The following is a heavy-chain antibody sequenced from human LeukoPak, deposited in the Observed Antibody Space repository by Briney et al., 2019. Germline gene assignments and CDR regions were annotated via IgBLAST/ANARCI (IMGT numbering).Heavy chain of an antibody. V-gene: IGHV3-7*01. CDR2: INQGGSEK. D-gene: IGHD5-18*01. Sequence: GGSLRLSCAASGFTFTNYWMDWVRQAPGKGLEWVANINQGGSEKYYVDSVKGRFTISRDNAKSTLYLQMNSLRVEDTAVYYCARARGNTYGYFEYWGQGTLVTVSS. J-gene: IGHJ4*02. CDR1: GFTFTNYW. CDR3: ARARGNTYGYFEY.